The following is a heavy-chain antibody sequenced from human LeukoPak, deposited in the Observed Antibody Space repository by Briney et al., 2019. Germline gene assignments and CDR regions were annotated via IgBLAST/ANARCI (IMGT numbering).Heavy chain of an antibody. J-gene: IGHJ5*02. D-gene: IGHD3-9*01. Sequence: PSETLSLTCTVSGGSISSYYWSWIRQPAGKGLEWIGRIYTSGSTNYNPSLKSRVTISVDTSKNQFSLKLSSVTAANTAVYYCARDGVYYDILTGYYSNWFDPWGQGTLVTVSS. CDR3: ARDGVYYDILTGYYSNWFDP. CDR2: IYTSGST. CDR1: GGSISSYY. V-gene: IGHV4-4*07.